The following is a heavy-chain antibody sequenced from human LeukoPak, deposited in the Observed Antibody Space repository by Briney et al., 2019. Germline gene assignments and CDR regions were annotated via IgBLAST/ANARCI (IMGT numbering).Heavy chain of an antibody. Sequence: GGSLRLSCAASGFTFSSYWMHWVRQAPGKGLVWVSRINSDGSSTSYADSVKGRFTISRDNAKNTLYLQMNSLRAEDTAVYYCAREDGYYDFWSGYYPAYFDYWGQGTLVTVSS. V-gene: IGHV3-74*01. J-gene: IGHJ4*02. CDR3: AREDGYYDFWSGYYPAYFDY. CDR2: INSDGSST. CDR1: GFTFSSYW. D-gene: IGHD3-3*01.